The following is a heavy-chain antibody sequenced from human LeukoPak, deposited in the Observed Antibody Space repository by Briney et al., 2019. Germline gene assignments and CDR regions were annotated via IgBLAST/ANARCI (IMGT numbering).Heavy chain of an antibody. CDR1: GFTFSGYA. CDR2: ISSNGGNI. CDR3: VKGTVTTRINWFDP. D-gene: IGHD4-11*01. Sequence: GGPLRLSCSASGFTFSGYAMHWVRQSPGKGLEYVSAISSNGGNIYYADSVKGRFTISRDNSKNTLYLQMSSLRAEDTAVYYCVKGTVTTRINWFDPWGQGTLVTVSS. V-gene: IGHV3-64D*09. J-gene: IGHJ5*02.